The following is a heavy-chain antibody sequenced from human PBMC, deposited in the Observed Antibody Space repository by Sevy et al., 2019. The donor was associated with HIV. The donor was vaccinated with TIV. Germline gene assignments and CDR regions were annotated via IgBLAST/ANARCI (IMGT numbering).Heavy chain of an antibody. CDR3: ARFVGYCSGGRCSIIDF. CDR1: GFSLSDHA. D-gene: IGHD2-15*01. CDR2: ISYNGRNQ. J-gene: IGHJ4*02. Sequence: GGSLRLSCAASGFSLSDHAVSWVRQTPGKGLEWLAVISYNGRNQYYADSVKGRSTISKDDSKNTLYLQLNSLRAEDTAVYYCARFVGYCSGGRCSIIDFWGQGTLVTVSS. V-gene: IGHV3-30*04.